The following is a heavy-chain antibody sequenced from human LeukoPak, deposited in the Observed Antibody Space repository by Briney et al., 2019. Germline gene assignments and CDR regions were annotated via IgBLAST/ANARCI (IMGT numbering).Heavy chain of an antibody. Sequence: GASVKVSCKASGYTFTGYYIHWVRQAPGPGLEWMGGINPNIGGTKYAQKLQGRVTMTGDTSISTANMGLSRLRSADPAVYYCAKGRVVAGTKSLTYNWFDPWGQGTLVTVSS. V-gene: IGHV1-2*02. J-gene: IGHJ5*02. CDR2: INPNIGGT. CDR1: GYTFTGYY. D-gene: IGHD6-19*01. CDR3: AKGRVVAGTKSLTYNWFDP.